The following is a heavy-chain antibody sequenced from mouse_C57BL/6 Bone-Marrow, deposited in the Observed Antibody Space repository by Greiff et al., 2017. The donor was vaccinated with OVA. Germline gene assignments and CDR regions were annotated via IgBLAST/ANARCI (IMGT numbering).Heavy chain of an antibody. Sequence: DVQLQESGGGLVKPGGSLKLSCAASGFTFSSYAMSWVRQTPEKRLEWVATISVGGSYTYYPDNVKGRFTISRDNAKNNLYLQMSHLKSEDTAMYYCARGFITTFDYWGQGTTLTVSS. CDR1: GFTFSSYA. V-gene: IGHV5-4*01. CDR2: ISVGGSYT. D-gene: IGHD1-1*01. CDR3: ARGFITTFDY. J-gene: IGHJ2*01.